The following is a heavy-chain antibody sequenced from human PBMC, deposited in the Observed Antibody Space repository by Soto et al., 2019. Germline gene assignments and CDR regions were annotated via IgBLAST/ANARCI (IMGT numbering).Heavy chain of an antibody. CDR3: ARAGYYYDSSGYYYSAFDI. Sequence: SETLSLTCTVSGGSISSSSYYWGWIRQPPGKGLEWIGSIYYSGSTYYNPSLKSRVTISVDTSKNQFSLKLSSVTAADTAVYYCARAGYYYDSSGYYYSAFDIWGQGTMVT. CDR2: IYYSGST. CDR1: GGSISSSSYY. V-gene: IGHV4-39*01. D-gene: IGHD3-22*01. J-gene: IGHJ3*02.